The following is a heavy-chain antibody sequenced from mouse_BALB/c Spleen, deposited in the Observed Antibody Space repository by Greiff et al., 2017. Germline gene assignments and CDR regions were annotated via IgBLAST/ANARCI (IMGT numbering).Heavy chain of an antibody. V-gene: IGHV1-7*01. CDR1: GYSFTSYW. J-gene: IGHJ1*01. CDR2: INPSTGYT. CDR3: ARWIYWYFDV. Sequence: LQESGAELAKPGASVKMSCKASGYSFTSYWMHWVKQRPGQGLEWIGYINPSTGYTEYNQKFKDKATLTADKSSSTAYMQLSSLTSEDSAVYYCARWIYWYFDVWGAGTTVTVAS.